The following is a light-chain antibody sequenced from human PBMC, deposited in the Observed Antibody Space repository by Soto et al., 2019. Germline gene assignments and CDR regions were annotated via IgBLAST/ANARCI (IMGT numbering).Light chain of an antibody. CDR1: QDVSNY. CDR2: DAS. Sequence: DIQMTQSPSSLSASVGDRFTITCQASQDVSNYLNWYQQKLGKAPKLLIYDASNLETGVPSRFSGSGSGTDFTLTISSLQPEDFATYYCQQSHSTWTFGQGTKVDIK. V-gene: IGKV1-39*01. J-gene: IGKJ1*01. CDR3: QQSHSTWT.